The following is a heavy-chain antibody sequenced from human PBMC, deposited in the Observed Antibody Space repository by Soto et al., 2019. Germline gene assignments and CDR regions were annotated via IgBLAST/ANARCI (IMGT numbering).Heavy chain of an antibody. CDR3: ARSEGADGVVWFDT. V-gene: IGHV3-23*01. J-gene: IGHJ5*02. Sequence: EVLLLQSGGDLVQPGGSLRVSCVASGFSFSNFAMSWVRQAPGKGLEWVSGIRGSGAESHYADSVRGRFTISRDNSKNTVYLEMHSLNVGDTAVYYCARSEGADGVVWFDTWGQGTLVTVSS. CDR2: IRGSGAES. CDR1: GFSFSNFA. D-gene: IGHD1-26*01.